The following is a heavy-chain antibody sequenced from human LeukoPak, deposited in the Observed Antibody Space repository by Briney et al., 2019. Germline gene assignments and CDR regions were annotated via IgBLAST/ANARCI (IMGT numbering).Heavy chain of an antibody. CDR2: IYHSGST. V-gene: IGHV4-38-2*01. CDR3: ARSYRDGYNFLDY. D-gene: IGHD5-24*01. Sequence: SETLSLTCAVSGYSISSGYYWGWIRQPPGKGLEWIGSIYHSGSTYYNPSLKSRVTISVDTSKNQVSLKLSSVTAADTAVYYCARSYRDGYNFLDYWGQGTLVTVSS. J-gene: IGHJ4*02. CDR1: GYSISSGYY.